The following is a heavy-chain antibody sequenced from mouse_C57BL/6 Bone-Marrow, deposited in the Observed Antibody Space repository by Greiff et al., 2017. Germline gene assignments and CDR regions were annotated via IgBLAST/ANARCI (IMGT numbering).Heavy chain of an antibody. J-gene: IGHJ3*01. CDR1: GFNIKDDY. V-gene: IGHV14-4*01. D-gene: IGHD1-1*01. CDR2: IDPENGDT. Sequence: VQLQQSGAELVRPGASVKLSCTASGFNIKDDYMHWVKQRPEQGLEWIGWIDPENGDTEYASKFQGKATITADTPSNTAYLQLRSLTSEDTAVYYCTTYYYGSPAWFAYWGQGTLVTVSA. CDR3: TTYYYGSPAWFAY.